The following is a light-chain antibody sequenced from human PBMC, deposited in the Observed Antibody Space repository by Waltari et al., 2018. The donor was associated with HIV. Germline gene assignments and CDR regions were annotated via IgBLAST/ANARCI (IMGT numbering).Light chain of an antibody. CDR1: QSVSSY. Sequence: EIVLTQSPAPLSLSPGERATLPCRASQSVSSYLAWYQQKPGQAPRLLIYDASNRATGIPARFSGSGSGTDFTLTISSLEPEDFAVYYCQQRSNWPPWTFGQGTKVEIK. V-gene: IGKV3-11*01. CDR2: DAS. J-gene: IGKJ1*01. CDR3: QQRSNWPPWT.